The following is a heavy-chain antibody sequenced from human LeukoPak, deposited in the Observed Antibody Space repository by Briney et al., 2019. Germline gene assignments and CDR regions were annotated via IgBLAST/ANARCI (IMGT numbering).Heavy chain of an antibody. Sequence: ASAKVSCKASGYTFTSYDINWVRQATGQGLEWMGWMNPNSGNTGYAQKFQGRVTMTRNTSISTAYMELSSLRSEDTAVYYCARGRNKRDGYNFGYWGQGTLVTVSS. D-gene: IGHD5-24*01. V-gene: IGHV1-8*01. CDR1: GYTFTSYD. J-gene: IGHJ4*02. CDR3: ARGRNKRDGYNFGY. CDR2: MNPNSGNT.